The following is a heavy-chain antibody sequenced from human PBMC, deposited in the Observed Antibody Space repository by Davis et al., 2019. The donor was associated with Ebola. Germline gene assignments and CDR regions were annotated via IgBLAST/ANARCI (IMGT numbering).Heavy chain of an antibody. J-gene: IGHJ3*02. D-gene: IGHD1-26*01. CDR1: GVTFRNYV. CDR2: INHSGST. V-gene: IGHV4-34*01. Sequence: ESLKISCAVSGVTFRNYVMSWVRQAPGKGLEWIGEINHSGSTNYNPSLKSRVTISVDTSKNQFSLKLSSVTAADTAVYYCARVVGATTAAFDIWGQGTMVTVSS. CDR3: ARVVGATTAAFDI.